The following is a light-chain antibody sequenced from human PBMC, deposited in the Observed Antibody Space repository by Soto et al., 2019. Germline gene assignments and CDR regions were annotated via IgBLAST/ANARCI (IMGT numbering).Light chain of an antibody. Sequence: QSALTQPASVSGSPGQSITISCTGTITDIGSYNLVSWYQQHPGKAPKPMISEASKRPSGVPNRFSGSKSGNTASLTISGLQAEDEDDYYSCSYAGRPDFYVLGTGTKVTVL. V-gene: IGLV2-23*01. J-gene: IGLJ1*01. CDR1: ITDIGSYNL. CDR3: CSYAGRPDFYV. CDR2: EAS.